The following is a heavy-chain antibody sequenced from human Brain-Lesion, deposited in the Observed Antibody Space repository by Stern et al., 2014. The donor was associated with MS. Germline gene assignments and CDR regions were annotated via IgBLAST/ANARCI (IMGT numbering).Heavy chain of an antibody. V-gene: IGHV4-39*01. Sequence: QLVQSGPGLVKPSETLSLTCTVAGGSVSSTSYAWAWIRQPPGKGLEWIGTIYYSGNTYYSPALKSRLTISLGTSKNQFSLQLRSVTAADTAVYYCAGEEDIRYCSGGSCTGNWFDPWGQGTLVTVSS. CDR1: GGSVSSTSYA. J-gene: IGHJ5*02. CDR2: IYYSGNT. D-gene: IGHD2-15*01. CDR3: AGEEDIRYCSGGSCTGNWFDP.